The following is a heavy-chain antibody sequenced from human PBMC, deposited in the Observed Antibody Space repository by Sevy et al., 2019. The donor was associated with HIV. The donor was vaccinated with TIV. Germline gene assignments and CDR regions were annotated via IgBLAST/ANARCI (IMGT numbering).Heavy chain of an antibody. CDR2: IYYHGRT. D-gene: IGHD3-22*01. CDR3: ARGHYFDSSGYSKSTDYFGIDV. V-gene: IGHV4-39*01. CDR1: VVSITSSSYY. Sequence: SETLSLTWTVSVVSITSSSYYWGWIRQSPGRGLEWIGSIYYHGRTHFNPSLKSRVTISVDTSQNQFSLKLTSVTAADTAVYYCARGHYFDSSGYSKSTDYFGIDVWGQGTTVTVSS. J-gene: IGHJ6*02.